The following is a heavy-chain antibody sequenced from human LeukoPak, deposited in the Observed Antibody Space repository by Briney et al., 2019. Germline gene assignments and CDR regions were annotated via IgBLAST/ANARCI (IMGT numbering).Heavy chain of an antibody. J-gene: IGHJ4*02. V-gene: IGHV4-34*01. Sequence: TSETLSLTCAVYGGSFSGYYWSWIRQPPGKGLEWIGEINHSGSTNYNPSLKSRVTISVDTSKNQFSLKLSSVTAADTAVYYCARGFNYDAKQRNLDYWGQGTLVTVSS. D-gene: IGHD4-11*01. CDR2: INHSGST. CDR3: ARGFNYDAKQRNLDY. CDR1: GGSFSGYY.